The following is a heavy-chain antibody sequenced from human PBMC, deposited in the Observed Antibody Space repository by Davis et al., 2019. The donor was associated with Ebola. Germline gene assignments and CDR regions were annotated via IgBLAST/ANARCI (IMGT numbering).Heavy chain of an antibody. D-gene: IGHD3/OR15-3a*01. V-gene: IGHV3-23*01. J-gene: IGHJ6*02. CDR2: ISGSGGST. Sequence: GESLKISCAASGFTFSSYAMSWVRQAPGKGLEWVSAISGSGGSTYYADSVKGRFTISRDNSKNTLYLQMNSLRAEDTAVYYCARSAVSLMDDYYYYGMDVWGQGTTVTVSS. CDR3: ARSAVSLMDDYYYYGMDV. CDR1: GFTFSSYA.